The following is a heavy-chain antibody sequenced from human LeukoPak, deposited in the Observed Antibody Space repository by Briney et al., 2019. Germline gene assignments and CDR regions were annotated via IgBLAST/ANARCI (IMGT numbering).Heavy chain of an antibody. Sequence: SEALSLTCTVSGGSISSSSYYWGWIRQPPGKGLEWIGSIYYSGSTYYNPSLKSRVTISVDTSKNQFSLKLSSVTAADTAVYYCARSPYYYDSSGYYKNWFDPWGQGTLVTVSS. D-gene: IGHD3-22*01. J-gene: IGHJ5*02. CDR1: GGSISSSSYY. CDR3: ARSPYYYDSSGYYKNWFDP. V-gene: IGHV4-39*07. CDR2: IYYSGST.